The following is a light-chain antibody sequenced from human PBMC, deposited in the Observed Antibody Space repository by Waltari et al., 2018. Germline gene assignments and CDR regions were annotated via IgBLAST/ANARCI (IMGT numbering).Light chain of an antibody. CDR2: DDS. J-gene: IGLJ2*01. Sequence: SYVLTQPPSVSVAPGQTATITCGGDSLGTKVVHWYQQTPGRAPVLVVSDDSDRPSGIPERFSGSHSGYTATLTISRVEAGDEADYYCQVWDTTSDQLVFGGGTKLSVL. CDR1: SLGTKV. V-gene: IGLV3-21*02. CDR3: QVWDTTSDQLV.